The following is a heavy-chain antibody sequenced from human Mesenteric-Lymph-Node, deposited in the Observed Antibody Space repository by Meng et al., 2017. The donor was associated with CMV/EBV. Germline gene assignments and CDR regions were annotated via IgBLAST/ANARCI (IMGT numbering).Heavy chain of an antibody. Sequence: GESLKISCTASGFTFTTYGMHWVRQAPGKGLEWVANIQQDGSEKYYVDSVKGRFIISRDNAEDSLYLQMNSLRAEDTAVYYCARERGGYCGTSTCPRAFDIWGQGTMVTVSS. D-gene: IGHD2-2*01. CDR2: IQQDGSEK. CDR3: ARERGGYCGTSTCPRAFDI. CDR1: GFTFTTYG. V-gene: IGHV3-7*01. J-gene: IGHJ3*02.